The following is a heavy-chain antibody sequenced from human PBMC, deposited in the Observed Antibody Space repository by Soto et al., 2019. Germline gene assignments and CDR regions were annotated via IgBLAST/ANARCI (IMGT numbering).Heavy chain of an antibody. D-gene: IGHD2-21*02. V-gene: IGHV1-69*13. CDR3: ARSKPKVVVTASFTYYGMDV. Sequence: EASVKVSCKASAGTFSSYAISWVRHAPGQGLEWMGGIIPIFGTANYAQKFQGRVTITADESTSTAYMELSSLRSEDTAVYYCARSKPKVVVTASFTYYGMDVRGQGTTVTVSS. J-gene: IGHJ6*02. CDR1: AGTFSSYA. CDR2: IIPIFGTA.